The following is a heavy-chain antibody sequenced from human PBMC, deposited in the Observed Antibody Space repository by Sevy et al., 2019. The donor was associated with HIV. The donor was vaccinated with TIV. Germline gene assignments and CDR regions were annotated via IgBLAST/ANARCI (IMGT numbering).Heavy chain of an antibody. D-gene: IGHD3-16*01. V-gene: IGHV3-7*01. CDR1: GFSFSTYW. Sequence: GGSLRLSCAASGFSFSTYWMTWVRQAPGKGLEWVATMNQDGTERDYVDSVKGRFTISRENTKTSLFLQMNSLSAEDTGVYCCVREGLGGFSYSLDCWGQGTLVTVSS. CDR2: MNQDGTER. J-gene: IGHJ4*02. CDR3: VREGLGGFSYSLDC.